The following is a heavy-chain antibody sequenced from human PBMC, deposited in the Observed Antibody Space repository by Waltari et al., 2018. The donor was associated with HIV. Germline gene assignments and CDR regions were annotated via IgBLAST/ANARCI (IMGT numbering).Heavy chain of an antibody. CDR3: ATGPGRHYTVLSQGWFDP. D-gene: IGHD3-3*01. V-gene: IGHV1-24*01. CDR1: GYTLTELS. Sequence: QVQLVQSGAEVKKPGASVKVSCKVSGYTLTELSMHWVRQAPGNGLEWMGGFDPEDGETIYAQKFQGRGTMTEDTATDTAYMELSSLRSEDTAVYYCATGPGRHYTVLSQGWFDPWGQGTLVTVSS. CDR2: FDPEDGET. J-gene: IGHJ5*02.